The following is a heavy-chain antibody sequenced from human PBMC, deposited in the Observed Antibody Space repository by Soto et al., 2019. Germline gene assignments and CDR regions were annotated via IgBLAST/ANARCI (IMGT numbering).Heavy chain of an antibody. D-gene: IGHD2-2*01. Sequence: EVQLVESGGGLVQPGGSLRLSCAASGFAFSSSSMSWVRQAPGKGLEWVANIEQDESEKNYVDSVKGRFTISRDNAKKSLYLQMNSLRDEDTAVYYCAREGRGYCSSTSCPGIWGQGTLVTVSS. J-gene: IGHJ4*02. CDR2: IEQDESEK. V-gene: IGHV3-7*01. CDR1: GFAFSSSS. CDR3: AREGRGYCSSTSCPGI.